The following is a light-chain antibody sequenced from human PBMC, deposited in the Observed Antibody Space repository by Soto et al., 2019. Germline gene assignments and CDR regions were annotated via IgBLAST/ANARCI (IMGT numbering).Light chain of an antibody. Sequence: EIVLTQSPATLSLSTGERATLSCRASQSVNIYLAWYQQKPGQAPRLLIYDASSRATGIPDRFSGGGSGTEFTLSISSLQPDDFATYYCHQYNSYWTFGQGTKVDIK. J-gene: IGKJ1*01. CDR1: QSVNIY. CDR3: HQYNSYWT. CDR2: DAS. V-gene: IGKV3D-15*01.